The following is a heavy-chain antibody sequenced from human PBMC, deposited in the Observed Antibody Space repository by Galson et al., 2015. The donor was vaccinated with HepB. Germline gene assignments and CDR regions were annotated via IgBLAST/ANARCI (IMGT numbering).Heavy chain of an antibody. CDR2: IKQDGSEK. CDR1: GFTFSTYW. D-gene: IGHD6-19*01. Sequence: SLRLSCAASGFTFSTYWMSWVRQAPGKGLEWVANIKQDGSEKYYVDSVKGRFTISRDNAKNSLYLQMNSLRAEDTAIYYCARIQVRKAVAGGLDYWGQGTLVTVSS. CDR3: ARIQVRKAVAGGLDY. V-gene: IGHV3-7*03. J-gene: IGHJ4*02.